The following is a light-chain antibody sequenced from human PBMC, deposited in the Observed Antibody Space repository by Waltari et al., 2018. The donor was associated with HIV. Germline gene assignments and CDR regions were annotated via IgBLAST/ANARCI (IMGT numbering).Light chain of an antibody. V-gene: IGLV2-23*02. CDR1: SLHGGLYTL. Sequence: QSALRQPASVAGSPGQSVTDPLSGTSLHGGLYTLLPWSQHHPGKGPKLLVHEIKKRPSGVSDRFSGSRSGNTAFLTISGLQPDDEASYFCCSYAGDAFLYVCGSGTTVTVL. CDR3: CSYAGDAFLYV. CDR2: EIK. J-gene: IGLJ6*01.